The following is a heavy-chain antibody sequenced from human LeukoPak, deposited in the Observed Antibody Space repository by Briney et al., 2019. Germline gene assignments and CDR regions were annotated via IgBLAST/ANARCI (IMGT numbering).Heavy chain of an antibody. D-gene: IGHD6-6*01. V-gene: IGHV1-2*06. CDR2: INPNSGGT. J-gene: IGHJ4*02. Sequence: ASVKVSCKASGYTFTDYYMNCVRQAPGQGLEWMGRINPNSGGTNYAQKFQGRVTMTRDTSISTAYMELYRLRSDDAAVYYCARLIAARPDIDYWGQGTLVTVSS. CDR3: ARLIAARPDIDY. CDR1: GYTFTDYY.